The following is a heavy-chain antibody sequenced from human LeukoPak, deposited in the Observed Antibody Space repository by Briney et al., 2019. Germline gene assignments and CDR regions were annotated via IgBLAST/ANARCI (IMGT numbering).Heavy chain of an antibody. CDR3: ARGRIGYCGSTSCPGTFDI. CDR2: IYSSGST. V-gene: IGHV4-61*02. D-gene: IGHD2-2*01. J-gene: IGHJ3*02. CDR1: GGSISSGTYY. Sequence: PSQTLSLTCTVSGGSISSGTYYWSWIRQPAGEGLEWIGRIYSSGSTNYNPSLKSRVTISVDTSKNQFSLKLSSMTAADTAVYYCARGRIGYCGSTSCPGTFDIWGQGTMVTVSS.